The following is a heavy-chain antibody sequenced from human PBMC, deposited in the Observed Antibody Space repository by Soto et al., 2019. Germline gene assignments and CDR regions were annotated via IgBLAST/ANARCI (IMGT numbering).Heavy chain of an antibody. CDR2: ISSNGGTT. D-gene: IGHD1-7*01. CDR3: VRRVSGNYDY. Sequence: VQLAESGGGMVQPGASLRLSCVASGFTFGSYDMHWVRQAPGKGLEYVSSISSNGGTTYYGNSVKGRFTISRDNSKNTLYLQMGSLRAEDMAVYYCVRRVSGNYDYWGQGTLVIVSS. CDR1: GFTFGSYD. V-gene: IGHV3-64*01. J-gene: IGHJ4*02.